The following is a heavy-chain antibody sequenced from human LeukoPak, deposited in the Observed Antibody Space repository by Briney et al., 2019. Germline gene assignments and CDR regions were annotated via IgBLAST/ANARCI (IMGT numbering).Heavy chain of an antibody. D-gene: IGHD6-19*01. CDR1: GFTFSSYS. CDR3: ARDFSPYSSGWNGGY. V-gene: IGHV3-48*01. Sequence: GGSLRLSCAASGFTFSSYSMNWVRQAPGKGLEWVSYISSSSSTIYYADSVKGRFTISRDNAKNSPYLQMNSLRAEDTAVYYCARDFSPYSSGWNGGYWGQGTLVTVSS. J-gene: IGHJ4*02. CDR2: ISSSSSTI.